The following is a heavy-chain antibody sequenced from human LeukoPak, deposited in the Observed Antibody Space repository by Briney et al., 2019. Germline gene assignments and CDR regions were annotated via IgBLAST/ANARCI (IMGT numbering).Heavy chain of an antibody. CDR3: ARDFRRNYFDP. Sequence: VASVKVSCKSSGYPFSAYYMHWVRQAPGQGFEWMGWINSNLGDTSYAQKFQGRVTMTRDTSISTAYMELSRLTSDDTDMYYCARDFRRNYFDPWGQGTLVTVSS. J-gene: IGHJ5*02. CDR2: INSNLGDT. CDR1: GYPFSAYY. V-gene: IGHV1-2*02.